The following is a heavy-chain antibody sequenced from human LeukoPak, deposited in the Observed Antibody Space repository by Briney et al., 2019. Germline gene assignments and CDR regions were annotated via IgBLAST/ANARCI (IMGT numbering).Heavy chain of an antibody. CDR3: AGDPRTDIVATMGRYYGMDV. CDR1: GFTFSSYS. V-gene: IGHV3-21*01. D-gene: IGHD5-12*01. Sequence: NSGGSLRLSCAASGFTFSSYSMNWVRQAPGKGLEWVSSISSSSSYIYYADSVKGRFTISRDNTKNSLYLQMNSLRAEDTAVYYCAGDPRTDIVATMGRYYGMDVWGQGTTVTVSS. J-gene: IGHJ6*02. CDR2: ISSSSSYI.